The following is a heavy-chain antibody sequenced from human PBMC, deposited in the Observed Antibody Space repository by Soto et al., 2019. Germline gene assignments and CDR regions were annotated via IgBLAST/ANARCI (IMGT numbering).Heavy chain of an antibody. Sequence: PGGSLRLSCAASGFTFNNYAMSWVRQAPGKGLEWVSLISGSGGSTYYADSVKGRFTISRDNSKNTLYLQMSSLRADDTAVYFCAKHKTAAGYCSSTNCLYFQHWGQGTLVTVSS. D-gene: IGHD2-2*03. CDR2: ISGSGGST. CDR3: AKHKTAAGYCSSTNCLYFQH. V-gene: IGHV3-23*01. CDR1: GFTFNNYA. J-gene: IGHJ1*01.